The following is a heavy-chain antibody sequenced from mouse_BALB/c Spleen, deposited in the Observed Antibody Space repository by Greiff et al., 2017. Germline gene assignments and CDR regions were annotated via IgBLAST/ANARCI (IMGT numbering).Heavy chain of an antibody. J-gene: IGHJ2*01. V-gene: IGHV1-61*01. D-gene: IGHD2-1*01. CDR2: IHPSDSET. CDR3: ARGGYGNYRGDY. Sequence: QVHVKQSGAELVRPGASVKLSCKASGYSFTSYWMNWVKQRPGQGLEWIGMIHPSDSETRLNQKFKDKATLTVDKSSSTAYMQLSSPTSEDSAVYYCARGGYGNYRGDYWGQGTTLTVSS. CDR1: GYSFTSYW.